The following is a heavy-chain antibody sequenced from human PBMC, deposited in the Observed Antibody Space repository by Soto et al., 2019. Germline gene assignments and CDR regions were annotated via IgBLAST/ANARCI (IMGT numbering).Heavy chain of an antibody. CDR2: ISSSGSTI. CDR1: GFTFSSYE. D-gene: IGHD6-19*01. J-gene: IGHJ4*02. V-gene: IGHV3-48*03. Sequence: VGSLRLSCAASGFTFSSYEMTWVRQAPGKGLEWVSYISSSGSTIYYADSVKGRFTISRDNAKNSLYLQMNSLRAEDTAVYYCARSYSGGWYAQNPYYFDYWGQGTLVTVSS. CDR3: ARSYSGGWYAQNPYYFDY.